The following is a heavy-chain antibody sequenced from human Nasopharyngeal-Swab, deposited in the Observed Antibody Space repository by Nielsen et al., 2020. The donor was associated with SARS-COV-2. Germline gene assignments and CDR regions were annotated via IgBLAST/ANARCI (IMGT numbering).Heavy chain of an antibody. J-gene: IGHJ4*02. CDR3: ARLKRGAIDY. CDR2: ISGSGTTI. Sequence: GESLKISCTASGFTFNDYYMSWVRQAPGKGLEWLSYISGSGTTIYYADSVKGRFTISRDNAKNSLNLQMNSLRAEDTAVYYCARLKRGAIDYWGQGTLVTVSS. D-gene: IGHD1-26*01. CDR1: GFTFNDYY. V-gene: IGHV3-11*01.